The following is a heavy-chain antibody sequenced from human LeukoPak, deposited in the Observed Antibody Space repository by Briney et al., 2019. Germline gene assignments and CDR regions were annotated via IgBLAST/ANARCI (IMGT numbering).Heavy chain of an antibody. Sequence: GESLKISCKGSGYSFTSYWIGWVRQMPGKGLEWMGIIYPGDSDTRYSPSFQGQVSISADKSISTAYLQWSSLKASDTAMYYCARRLGVRGVEFDFWGQGTLVTVSS. J-gene: IGHJ4*02. CDR1: GYSFTSYW. V-gene: IGHV5-51*01. CDR2: IYPGDSDT. D-gene: IGHD3-10*01. CDR3: ARRLGVRGVEFDF.